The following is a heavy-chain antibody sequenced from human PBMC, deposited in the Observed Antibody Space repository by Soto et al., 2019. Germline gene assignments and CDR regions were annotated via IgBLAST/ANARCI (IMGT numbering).Heavy chain of an antibody. J-gene: IGHJ4*02. Sequence: EVQLLESGGGLVQPGGSLRLSCAASGFTFSSYAMNWVRQAPGKGLEWVSVISGSGGSTYYADSVKGRFTISRDNSRSTLYLQMNGLRAEDTAVYYCASRSSGWYVDYWGQGTLVTVSS. D-gene: IGHD6-19*01. CDR1: GFTFSSYA. V-gene: IGHV3-23*01. CDR2: ISGSGGST. CDR3: ASRSSGWYVDY.